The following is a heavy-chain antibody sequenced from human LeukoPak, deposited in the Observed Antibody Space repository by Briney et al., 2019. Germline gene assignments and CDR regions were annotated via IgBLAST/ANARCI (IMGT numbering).Heavy chain of an antibody. CDR2: IIPILGIA. D-gene: IGHD3-10*01. Sequence: SVKVSCKASGYTFTGYYMHWVRQAPGQGLEWMGRIIPILGIANYAQKFQGRVTITADKSTSTAYMELSSLRSEDTAVYYCARVGTSSPYYYYGMDVWGQGTTVTVSS. CDR1: GYTFTGYY. CDR3: ARVGTSSPYYYYGMDV. V-gene: IGHV1-69*04. J-gene: IGHJ6*02.